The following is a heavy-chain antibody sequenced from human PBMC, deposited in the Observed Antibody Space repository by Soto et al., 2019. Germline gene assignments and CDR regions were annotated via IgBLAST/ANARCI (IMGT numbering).Heavy chain of an antibody. CDR2: ISGSGGST. CDR1: GFIFSSYA. Sequence: EVQLLESGGGLEQPGGSLRLSCAASGFIFSSYAMSWVRQSPGKGLEWVSTISGSGGSTYYADSVKGRFTISRDNSKNTVYLQMNSLRADDTAVYYCAKDGAYRGVGASTFDYWGQGTLVTVSS. V-gene: IGHV3-23*01. CDR3: AKDGAYRGVGASTFDY. J-gene: IGHJ4*02. D-gene: IGHD1-26*01.